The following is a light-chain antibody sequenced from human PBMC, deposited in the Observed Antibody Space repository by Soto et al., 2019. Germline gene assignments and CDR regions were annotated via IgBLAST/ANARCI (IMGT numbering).Light chain of an antibody. CDR2: DAS. Sequence: DIVMTQSPATLSVSPGERATLSCTGIQSVSSKLAWYQQKPGQAPRLLVYDASNRATGIPARFSGSGSGTDFTLTISSLEPEDFAVYYCQQRSNWPRGSTFGQGIRLEIK. CDR1: QSVSSK. CDR3: QQRSNWPRGST. V-gene: IGKV3-11*01. J-gene: IGKJ5*01.